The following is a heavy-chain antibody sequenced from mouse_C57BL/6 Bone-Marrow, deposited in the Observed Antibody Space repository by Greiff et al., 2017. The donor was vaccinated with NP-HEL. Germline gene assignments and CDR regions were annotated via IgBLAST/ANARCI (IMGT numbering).Heavy chain of an antibody. V-gene: IGHV3-6*01. J-gene: IGHJ3*01. Sequence: ESGPGLVKPSQSLSLTCSVTGYSITSGYYWNWIRQFPGNKLEWMGYISYDGSNNYNPSLKNRISITRDTSKNQFFLKLNSVTTEDTATYYCAREGYYGSSYCFAYWGQGTLVTVSA. D-gene: IGHD1-1*01. CDR3: AREGYYGSSYCFAY. CDR1: GYSITSGYY. CDR2: ISYDGSN.